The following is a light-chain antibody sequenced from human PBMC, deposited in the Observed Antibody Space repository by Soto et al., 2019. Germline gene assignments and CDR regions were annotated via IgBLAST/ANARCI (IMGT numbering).Light chain of an antibody. Sequence: DFQMTQSPSSLSASVGDRVTIICRASQSIANYLNWYQQKPGKAPSLLISSASTLESGVPSRFSGSGSGTDFTLTISSLQPEDFATYFCQQTYSAPPTFGGGTKVEIK. V-gene: IGKV1-39*01. CDR1: QSIANY. CDR3: QQTYSAPPT. J-gene: IGKJ4*01. CDR2: SAS.